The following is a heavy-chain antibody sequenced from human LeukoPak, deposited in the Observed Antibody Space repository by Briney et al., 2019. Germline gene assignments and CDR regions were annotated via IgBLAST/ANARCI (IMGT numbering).Heavy chain of an antibody. CDR2: IYYSGST. V-gene: IGHV4-59*11. CDR1: GGSISSHY. D-gene: IGHD3-22*01. CDR3: AEYYYDSSGYNDWFDP. Sequence: PSETLSLTCTVYGGSISSHYWSWIRQPPGKGLEWIGYIYYSGSTNYNPSLKSRVTISVDTSKNQFSLKLSSVTAADTAVYYCAEYYYDSSGYNDWFDPWGQGTLVTVSS. J-gene: IGHJ5*02.